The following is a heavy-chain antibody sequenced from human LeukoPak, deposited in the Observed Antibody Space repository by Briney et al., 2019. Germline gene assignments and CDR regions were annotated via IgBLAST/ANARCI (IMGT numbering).Heavy chain of an antibody. Sequence: SQTLSLTCSVSGGSISSGDYYWSWIRQPPGKGLEWIGYIYYSGSTYYNPSLKSRITISVDTSKNQFSLKLSSVTAADTAVYYCAREEVYYYMDVWGKGTTVTVSS. V-gene: IGHV4-30-4*08. CDR3: AREEVYYYMDV. CDR2: IYYSGST. CDR1: GGSISSGDYY. J-gene: IGHJ6*03.